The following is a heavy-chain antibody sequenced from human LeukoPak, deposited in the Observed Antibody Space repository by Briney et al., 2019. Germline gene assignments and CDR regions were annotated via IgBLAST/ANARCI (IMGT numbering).Heavy chain of an antibody. D-gene: IGHD1-26*01. V-gene: IGHV3-7*03. CDR2: IREYGSER. J-gene: IGHJ4*02. CDR3: AKDITSWEQRGSFDY. CDR1: GFTFSSYW. Sequence: GGSLRLSCAASGFTFSSYWMSWVRQAPGKGLEWVANIREYGSERYYVDSVKGRFTISRDNAKNSLYLQMNSLRAEDTALYYCAKDITSWEQRGSFDYWGQGTLVTVSS.